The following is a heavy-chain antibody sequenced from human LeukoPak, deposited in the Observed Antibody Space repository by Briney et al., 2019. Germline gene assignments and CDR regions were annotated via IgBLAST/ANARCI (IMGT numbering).Heavy chain of an antibody. D-gene: IGHD1-26*01. Sequence: ASETLSLTCTVSGGSISSYYWSWIRQPPGKGLEWIGYIYYSGSTNYNPSLKSRVTISVDTSKNQFSLKLSSVTAADTAVYYCARGGGYWGTIDYWGQGTLVTVSS. J-gene: IGHJ4*02. CDR2: IYYSGST. CDR3: ARGGGYWGTIDY. CDR1: GGSISSYY. V-gene: IGHV4-59*01.